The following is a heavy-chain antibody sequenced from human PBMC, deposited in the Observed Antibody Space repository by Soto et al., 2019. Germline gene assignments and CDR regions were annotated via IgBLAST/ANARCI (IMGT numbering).Heavy chain of an antibody. J-gene: IGHJ5*02. CDR2: ISSSSSYI. V-gene: IGHV3-21*01. D-gene: IGHD2-2*01. CDR3: ARDKGRGQLLIWFDP. CDR1: GFTFSSYS. Sequence: PGGSLRLSCAASGFTFSSYSMNWVRQAPGKGLEWVSSISSSSSYIYYADSAKGRFTISRDNAKNSLYLQMNSLRAEDTAVYYCARDKGRGQLLIWFDPWGQGTLVTVSS.